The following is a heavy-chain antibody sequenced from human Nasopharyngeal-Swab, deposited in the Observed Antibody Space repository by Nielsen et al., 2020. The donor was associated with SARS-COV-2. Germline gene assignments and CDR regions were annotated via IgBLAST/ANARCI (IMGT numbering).Heavy chain of an antibody. Sequence: GESLKISCAASGLRFSASPIIWVRQASGKGLEWVGRIRNKVNSYATTYGVSVKGRFTISRDDSKNTAYLQMNSLKTEDTAVYFCARINPASGSYYDAIDIWGQGTMVTVSS. CDR1: GLRFSASP. J-gene: IGHJ3*02. V-gene: IGHV3-73*01. CDR3: ARINPASGSYYDAIDI. D-gene: IGHD1-26*01. CDR2: IRNKVNSYAT.